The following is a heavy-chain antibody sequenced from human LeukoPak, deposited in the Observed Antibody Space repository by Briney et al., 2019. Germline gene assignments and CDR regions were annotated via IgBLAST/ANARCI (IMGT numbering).Heavy chain of an antibody. D-gene: IGHD6-13*01. V-gene: IGHV4-59*01. CDR2: IYYSGST. CDR1: GGSIRSYY. Sequence: SETQSLTCTVSGGSIRSYYWSWIRQPPGKGLEWIGYIYYSGSTNYNPSLKSRVSISVDTSKNQFSLKLSSVTAADTAVYYCARGRAAGYFDYWGQGTLVTVSS. J-gene: IGHJ4*02. CDR3: ARGRAAGYFDY.